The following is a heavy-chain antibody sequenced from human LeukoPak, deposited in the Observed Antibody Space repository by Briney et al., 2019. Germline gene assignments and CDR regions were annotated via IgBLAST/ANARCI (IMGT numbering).Heavy chain of an antibody. CDR3: ARALRRGYSGYDLGY. D-gene: IGHD5-12*01. CDR1: GYTLTELS. Sequence: ASVKVSCKVSGYTLTELSMHWVRQAPGKGLEWMGGFDPEDGETIYAQKFQGRVTITADESTSTAYMELSSLRSEDTAVYYCARALRRGYSGYDLGYWGQGTLVTVSS. CDR2: FDPEDGET. V-gene: IGHV1-24*01. J-gene: IGHJ4*02.